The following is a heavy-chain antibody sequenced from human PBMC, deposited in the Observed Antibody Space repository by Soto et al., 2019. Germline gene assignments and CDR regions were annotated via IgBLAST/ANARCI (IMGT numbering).Heavy chain of an antibody. Sequence: QVQLVQSGAEVKKPGSSVKVSCKASGGTFRTSAFSWVRQAPGQGLEWVGGIMPVFRRPKYAQNFQDRVTITADESTSTANMELNSLRSDDTAVYYCAREKDRLQIGRNYYYILDVWGQGTAVTVSS. CDR3: AREKDRLQIGRNYYYILDV. CDR1: GGTFRTSA. V-gene: IGHV1-69*12. D-gene: IGHD1-1*01. J-gene: IGHJ6*02. CDR2: IMPVFRRP.